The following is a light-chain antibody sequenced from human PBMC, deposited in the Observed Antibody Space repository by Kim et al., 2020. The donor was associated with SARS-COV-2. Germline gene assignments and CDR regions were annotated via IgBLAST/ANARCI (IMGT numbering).Light chain of an antibody. CDR1: NLGDKY. V-gene: IGLV3-1*01. Sequence: SVTPGQTATFTGSGDNLGDKYICLYQQKSGQSPELVIYQNYTRPSGIPERFSGSNSGNTATLTISGTQAMDEADYYCQAWDFNRVFGRGTQLTVL. J-gene: IGLJ3*02. CDR3: QAWDFNRV. CDR2: QNY.